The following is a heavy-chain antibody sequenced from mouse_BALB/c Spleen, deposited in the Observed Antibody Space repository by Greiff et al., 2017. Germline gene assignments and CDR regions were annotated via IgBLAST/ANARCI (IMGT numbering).Heavy chain of an antibody. V-gene: IGHV14-1*02. Sequence: EVQLQQSGAELVRPGALVKLSCKASGFNIKDYYMHWVKQRPEQGLEWIGWIDPENGNTIYDPKLQGKASITADTSSNTAYLQLSSLTSEDTAVYYCARGDYFDYWGQGTTLTVSS. J-gene: IGHJ2*01. CDR3: ARGDYFDY. CDR1: GFNIKDYY. CDR2: IDPENGNT.